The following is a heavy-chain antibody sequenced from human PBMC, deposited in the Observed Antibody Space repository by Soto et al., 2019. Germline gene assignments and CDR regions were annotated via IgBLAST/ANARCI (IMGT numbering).Heavy chain of an antibody. D-gene: IGHD2-15*01. V-gene: IGHV1-18*01. J-gene: IGHJ4*02. CDR1: GYTLTELS. CDR2: ISAYNGNT. Sequence: ASVKVSCKVSGYTLTELSMHWVRQAPGQGLEWMGWISAYNGNTNYAQKLQGRVTMTTVTSTSTAYMELRSLRSDDTAVYYCARDRSPYCSGGSCYNYFDYWGQGTLVTVSS. CDR3: ARDRSPYCSGGSCYNYFDY.